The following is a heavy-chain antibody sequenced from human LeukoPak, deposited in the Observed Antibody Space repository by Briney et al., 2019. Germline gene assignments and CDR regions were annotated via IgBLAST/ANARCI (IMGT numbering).Heavy chain of an antibody. CDR2: ISYDGGNK. D-gene: IGHD3-3*01. Sequence: PGGSLRLSCAASGFTFSSYAMPWVRQAPGKGLEGVAVISYDGGNKYYADPVKGRFTISRDNSKNTLNLHMNSLRAEVPAVYYCARSERERFLAWSLDYYYGMDVWGQGTTVTVSS. CDR3: ARSERERFLAWSLDYYYGMDV. J-gene: IGHJ6*02. V-gene: IGHV3-30-3*01. CDR1: GFTFSSYA.